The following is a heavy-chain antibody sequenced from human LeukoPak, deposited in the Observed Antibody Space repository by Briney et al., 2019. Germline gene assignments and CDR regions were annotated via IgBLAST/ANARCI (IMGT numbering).Heavy chain of an antibody. CDR1: GFTFSDYY. CDR2: ISSSSSYT. J-gene: IGHJ6*04. D-gene: IGHD6-19*01. V-gene: IGHV3-11*06. Sequence: GGSLRLSCAASGFTFSDYYMRWIRHAPGKGLEWVSYISSSSSYTNYADSVKGRFTISRDNAKNSLYLQMNSLRAEDTAVYYCASAPVAVAGYYYYYGMDVWGKGTTVTVSS. CDR3: ASAPVAVAGYYYYYGMDV.